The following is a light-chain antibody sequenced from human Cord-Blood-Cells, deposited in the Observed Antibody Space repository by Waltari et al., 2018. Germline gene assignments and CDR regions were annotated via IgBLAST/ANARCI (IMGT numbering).Light chain of an antibody. Sequence: EIVMTQSPATLSVSPGERATLSCRASQGVSSNLAWYQKKPGQAPRLLIYGASTRATGIPARFSGSGSGTEFTLTISSLQSEDFAVYYCQQYNNWPPFTFGPGTKVDIK. CDR2: GAS. V-gene: IGKV3-15*01. CDR1: QGVSSN. CDR3: QQYNNWPPFT. J-gene: IGKJ3*01.